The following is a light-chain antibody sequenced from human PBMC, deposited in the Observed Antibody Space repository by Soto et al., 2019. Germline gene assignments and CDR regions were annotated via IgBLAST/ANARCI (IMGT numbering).Light chain of an antibody. V-gene: IGLV1-47*01. CDR2: RNN. CDR3: AAWDGSLSGPV. CDR1: SSNIGSNY. Sequence: QSVLTHPPSASGTPGQRVTISCSGSSSNIGSNYVYWYQQLPGTAPKLLIYRNNQRPSGVPDRFSGSKSGTSASLAISGLRSEDEADYYCAAWDGSLSGPVFGGGTKLT. J-gene: IGLJ2*01.